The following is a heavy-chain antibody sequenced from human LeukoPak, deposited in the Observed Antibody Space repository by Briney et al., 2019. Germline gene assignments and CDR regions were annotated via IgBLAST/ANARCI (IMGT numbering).Heavy chain of an antibody. CDR2: IYYSGST. V-gene: IGHV4-59*08. CDR1: GGSISSYY. CDR3: ARGLHYYDSSGYFYFDY. D-gene: IGHD3-22*01. J-gene: IGHJ4*02. Sequence: SETLSLTCTVSGGSISSYYWSWIRQPPGKGLEWIGYIYYSGSTNYNPSLKSRVTISVDTSKNQFSLKLSSVTAADTAVYYCARGLHYYDSSGYFYFDYWGQGALVTVSS.